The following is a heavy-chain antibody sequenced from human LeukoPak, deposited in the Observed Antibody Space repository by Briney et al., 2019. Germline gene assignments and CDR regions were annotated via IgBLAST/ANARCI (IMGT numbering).Heavy chain of an antibody. CDR1: GGTFSSYA. CDR2: IIPIFGTA. J-gene: IGHJ4*02. V-gene: IGHV1-69*05. D-gene: IGHD2-21*02. Sequence: SVKVSCKASGGTFSSYAISWVRQAPGQGLEWMGGIIPIFGTANYAQKFQGRVTITTDESTSTAYMELSSLRSEDTAVYYCAAYCGGDCYSWDTYWGQGTLVTVSS. CDR3: AAYCGGDCYSWDTY.